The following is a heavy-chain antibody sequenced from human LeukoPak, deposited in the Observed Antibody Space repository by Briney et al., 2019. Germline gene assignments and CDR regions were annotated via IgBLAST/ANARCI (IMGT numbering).Heavy chain of an antibody. D-gene: IGHD6-19*01. CDR2: IYWNDNK. CDR1: GFSLSTSGVG. CDR3: SRTRRGQIGWTNDY. J-gene: IGHJ4*02. Sequence: SGPTLVNPTQTLTLTCTFSGFSLSTSGVGVGWIRQPPGKALEWLALIYWNDNKLYSPSLKSRLTITKDTSNNQVVLTMTNMDPVDTATYYCSRTRRGQIGWTNDYWGQGTLVTVSS. V-gene: IGHV2-5*01.